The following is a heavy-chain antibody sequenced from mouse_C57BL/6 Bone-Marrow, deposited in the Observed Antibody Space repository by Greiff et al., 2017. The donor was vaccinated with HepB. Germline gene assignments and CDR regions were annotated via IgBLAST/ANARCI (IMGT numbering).Heavy chain of an antibody. CDR1: GYTFTSYW. V-gene: IGHV1-55*01. CDR2: IYPGSGST. Sequence: QVQLQQPGAELVKPGASVKMSCKASGYTFTSYWITWVKQRPGQGLEWIGDIYPGSGSTNYNEKFKSKATLTVDTSSSTAYMQLSSLTSEDSAVYYSAGYYGSSYDWYFDVWGTGTTVTVSS. CDR3: AGYYGSSYDWYFDV. D-gene: IGHD1-1*01. J-gene: IGHJ1*03.